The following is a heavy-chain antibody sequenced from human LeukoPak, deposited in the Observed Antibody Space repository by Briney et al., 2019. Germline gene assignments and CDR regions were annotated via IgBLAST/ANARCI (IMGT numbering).Heavy chain of an antibody. Sequence: PSQTLSLTCTVSGDSISSRGFYWGWIRQPAGRGLEWIGRIYNSGSTNYNPSLRSRVTISVDTSKNQFSLKLNSVTAADTAVYYCARDYDDFFDYWGQGTLVTVSS. J-gene: IGHJ4*02. CDR3: ARDYDDFFDY. V-gene: IGHV4-61*02. D-gene: IGHD5-12*01. CDR2: IYNSGST. CDR1: GDSISSRGFY.